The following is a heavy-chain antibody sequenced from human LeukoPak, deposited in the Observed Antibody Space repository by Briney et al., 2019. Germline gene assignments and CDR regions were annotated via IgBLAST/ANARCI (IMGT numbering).Heavy chain of an antibody. V-gene: IGHV4-39*07. CDR2: IYRSGSA. CDR3: ARPPHTSPTDYYFDF. Sequence: PSETLSLTCNVSGDSVTSDNFYWAFIRQPPGKGPEWIGTIYRSGSAYHNPSLKSRLTISIDTSKNQFSLKLTSVTAADTALYFCARPPHTSPTDYYFDFWGPGTLVTVSS. CDR1: GDSVTSDNFY. D-gene: IGHD1-14*01. J-gene: IGHJ4*02.